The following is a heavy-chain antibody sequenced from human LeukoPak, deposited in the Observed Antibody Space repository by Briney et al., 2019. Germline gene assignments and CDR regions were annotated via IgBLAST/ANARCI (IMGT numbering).Heavy chain of an antibody. D-gene: IGHD3-22*01. Sequence: ASVKVSCKASRSTFTGYYMHWVRQAPGQGLEWMGWINPNSGGTNYAQKFQGRVTMTRDTSISTAYMELSRLRSDDTAVYYCARMRYDSNGYYPDAFDIWGQGTMVTVS. J-gene: IGHJ3*02. CDR1: RSTFTGYY. CDR2: INPNSGGT. CDR3: ARMRYDSNGYYPDAFDI. V-gene: IGHV1-2*02.